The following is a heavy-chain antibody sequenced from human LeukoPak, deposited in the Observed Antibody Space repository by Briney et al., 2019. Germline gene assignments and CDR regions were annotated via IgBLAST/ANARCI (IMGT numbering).Heavy chain of an antibody. V-gene: IGHV3-74*01. D-gene: IGHD2-2*02. CDR2: INSVGSST. Sequence: GGSLRLPWAAFGFTFSSFWIHWVRQAPGKGLVWFSRINSVGSSTVYADSVKGRFTVSRDSAKNTLYLQMNSLRAEDTAVYYCARGGNTPGDYWGQGTLVSVSS. CDR3: ARGGNTPGDY. J-gene: IGHJ4*02. CDR1: GFTFSSFW.